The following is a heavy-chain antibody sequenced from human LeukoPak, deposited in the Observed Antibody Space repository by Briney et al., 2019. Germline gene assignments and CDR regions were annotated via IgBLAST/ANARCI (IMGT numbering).Heavy chain of an antibody. J-gene: IGHJ4*02. V-gene: IGHV1-18*01. CDR2: ISAYNGNT. CDR3: ARTGPHCSSYYGCYFDY. Sequence: ASVKVSCKASGYTFTSYSISWVRQAPGQGLEWMGWISAYNGNTNYAQKLQGRVTMTTDTSTSTAYMELRSLRSDDTAVYYCARTGPHCSSYYGCYFDYWGQGTLVTVSS. CDR1: GYTFTSYS. D-gene: IGHD2-2*01.